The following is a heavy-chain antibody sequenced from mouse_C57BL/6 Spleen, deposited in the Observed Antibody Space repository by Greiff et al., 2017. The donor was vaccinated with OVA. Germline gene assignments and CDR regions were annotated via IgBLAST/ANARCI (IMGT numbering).Heavy chain of an antibody. CDR1: GFTFSSYA. D-gene: IGHD2-12*01. CDR2: ISDGGSYT. V-gene: IGHV5-4*01. CDR3: AREIGYTREYFDY. J-gene: IGHJ2*01. Sequence: EVHLVESGGGLVKPGGSLKLSCAASGFTFSSYAMSWVRQTPEQRLEWVATISDGGSYTYYPDNVKGRITISRDNAKNNLYLQMSHLKSETTAMYCCAREIGYTREYFDYWGKGTTLTVSS.